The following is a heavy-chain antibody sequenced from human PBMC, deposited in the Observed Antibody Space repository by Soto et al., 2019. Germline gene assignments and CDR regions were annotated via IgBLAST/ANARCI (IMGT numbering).Heavy chain of an antibody. J-gene: IGHJ6*02. CDR3: ARMDTAMAVYYYYGMDV. V-gene: IGHV3-11*01. Sequence: KPGGSLRLSCAASGFTFSDYYMSWIRQAPGKGLEWVSYISSSGSTIYYADSVKGRFTISRDNAKNSLYLQMNSLRAEDTAVYYCARMDTAMAVYYYYGMDVWGQGTTVTVSS. D-gene: IGHD5-18*01. CDR1: GFTFSDYY. CDR2: ISSSGSTI.